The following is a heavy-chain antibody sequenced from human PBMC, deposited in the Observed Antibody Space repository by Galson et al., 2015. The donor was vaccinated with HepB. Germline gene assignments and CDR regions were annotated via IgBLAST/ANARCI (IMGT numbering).Heavy chain of an antibody. J-gene: IGHJ6*02. CDR3: ARGGDVPPRYYYYGMDV. CDR1: GGTFSSYA. Sequence: SVKVSCKASGGTFSSYAISWVRQAPGQGLEWMGGIIPIFGTANYAQKFQGRVTITADESTSTAYMELSSLRSEDTAVYYCARGGDVPPRYYYYGMDVWGQGTTVTVSS. V-gene: IGHV1-69*13. CDR2: IIPIFGTA. D-gene: IGHD4-17*01.